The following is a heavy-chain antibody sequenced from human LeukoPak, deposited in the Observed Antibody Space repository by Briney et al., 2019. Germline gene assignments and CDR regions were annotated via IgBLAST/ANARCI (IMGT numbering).Heavy chain of an antibody. CDR3: ARATDPPKYSSGWYPHDY. D-gene: IGHD6-19*01. CDR2: ISSSSSYI. Sequence: GGSLRLSCAASGFTFSSYSMNWVRQAPGKGLEWVSSISSSSSYIYYADSVKGRFTISRDNAKNSLYLQMNSLRAEDTAVYYCARATDPPKYSSGWYPHDYRGQGTLVTVSS. CDR1: GFTFSSYS. J-gene: IGHJ4*02. V-gene: IGHV3-21*01.